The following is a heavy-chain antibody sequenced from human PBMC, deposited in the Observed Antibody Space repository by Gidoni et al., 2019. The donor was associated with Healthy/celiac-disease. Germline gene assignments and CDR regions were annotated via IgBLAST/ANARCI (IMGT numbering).Heavy chain of an antibody. CDR1: GGSFSGYY. D-gene: IGHD3-10*01. CDR3: ARGRGFGGLSRLDY. J-gene: IGHJ4*02. V-gene: IGHV4-34*01. CDR2: INHSGST. Sequence: QVQLQQWGAGLLKPSETLSLTCAVYGGSFSGYYWSWIRQPPGKGLEWIGEINHSGSTNYNPSLKSRVTISVDTSKNQFSLKLSSVTAADTAVYYCARGRGFGGLSRLDYWGQGTLVTVSS.